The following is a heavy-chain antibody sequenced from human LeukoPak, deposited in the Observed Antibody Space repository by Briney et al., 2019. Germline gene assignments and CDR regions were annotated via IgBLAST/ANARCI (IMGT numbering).Heavy chain of an antibody. V-gene: IGHV4-59*03. J-gene: IGHJ4*02. CDR2: MYYSGST. D-gene: IGHD2/OR15-2a*01. CDR3: AVLQSHRPLDY. CDR1: GGSISTYY. Sequence: SETLSLTCSVSGGSISTYYWSWIRQPPGKGLEWIGYMYYSGSTNYNPSLKSRVTISVDTSKNQFSLKLSSVTPADTAVYYCAVLQSHRPLDYWGQGTLVTVSS.